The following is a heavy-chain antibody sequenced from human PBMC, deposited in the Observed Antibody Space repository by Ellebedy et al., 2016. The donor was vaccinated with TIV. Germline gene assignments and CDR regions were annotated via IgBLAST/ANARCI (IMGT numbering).Heavy chain of an antibody. CDR2: IYFSGST. CDR1: AGSTSSYS. Sequence: MPSETLSLTCTVSAGSTSSYSWSWIRQPPGKGLDWVGYIYFSGSTNYNTSLKSRVTISVDTSKNQFSLKLSSVTAADTAVYYCARGPYWGQGTLVTVSS. J-gene: IGHJ4*02. CDR3: ARGPY. V-gene: IGHV4-59*01.